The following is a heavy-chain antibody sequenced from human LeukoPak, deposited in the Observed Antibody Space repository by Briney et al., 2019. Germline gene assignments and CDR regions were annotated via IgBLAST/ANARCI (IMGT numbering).Heavy chain of an antibody. D-gene: IGHD5-18*01. CDR2: IYYSGST. CDR1: DGSISSYY. V-gene: IGHV4-59*01. CDR3: ARDKGYGDYFDY. J-gene: IGHJ4*02. Sequence: SETLSLTCTVSDGSISSYYWSWIRQPPGKGLEWIGYIYYSGSTNYNPSLKSRVTISVDTSKNQFSLKLSSVTAADTAVYYCARDKGYGDYFDYWGQGTLVTVSS.